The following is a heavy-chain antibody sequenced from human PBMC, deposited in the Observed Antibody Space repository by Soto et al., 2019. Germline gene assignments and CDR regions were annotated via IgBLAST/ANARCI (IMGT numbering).Heavy chain of an antibody. D-gene: IGHD6-6*01. CDR3: ARGPEYSSSFWQWLVGYYYYGMDV. CDR1: GGSFSGYY. V-gene: IGHV4-34*01. Sequence: QVQLQQWGAGLLKPSETLSLTCAVYGGSFSGYYWSWIRQPPGKGLEWIGEINHSGCTNYNPSLKSPVTISVDTSKNLFSLKLSSVTAADTAVYYCARGPEYSSSFWQWLVGYYYYGMDVWGQGTTVTVSS. CDR2: INHSGCT. J-gene: IGHJ6*02.